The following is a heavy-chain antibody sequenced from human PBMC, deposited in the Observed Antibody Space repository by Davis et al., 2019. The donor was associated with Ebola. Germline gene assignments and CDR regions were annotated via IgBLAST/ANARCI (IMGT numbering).Heavy chain of an antibody. CDR2: IYYSGST. CDR3: AGSGGYSYGQVFDY. Sequence: PSETLSLTCTVSGGSISSSSYYWGWIRQPPGKGLEWIGSIYYSGSTYYNPSLKSRVTISVDTSKNQFSLKLSSVTAADTAVYYCAGSGGYSYGQVFDYWGQGTLVTVSS. V-gene: IGHV4-39*01. J-gene: IGHJ4*02. CDR1: GGSISSSSYY. D-gene: IGHD5-18*01.